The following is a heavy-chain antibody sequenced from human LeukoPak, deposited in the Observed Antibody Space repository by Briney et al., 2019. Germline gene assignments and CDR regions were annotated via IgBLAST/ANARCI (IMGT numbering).Heavy chain of an antibody. Sequence: GGSLRLSCAASGFTFRNAWMSWARQAPGKGLEWVGRIISKTDGGAIHYAAPVKGRFTISRDDSKSMLYLQMNSLQTEDTAVYYCGSGVGLTDFDYWGQGTLVTVSS. CDR3: GSGVGLTDFDY. CDR2: IISKTDGGAI. J-gene: IGHJ4*02. CDR1: GFTFRNAW. D-gene: IGHD3-3*01. V-gene: IGHV3-15*01.